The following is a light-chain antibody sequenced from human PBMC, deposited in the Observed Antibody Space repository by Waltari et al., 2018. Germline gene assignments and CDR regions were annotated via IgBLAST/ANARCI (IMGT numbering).Light chain of an antibody. J-gene: IGLJ3*02. CDR3: QSYDTSLSVV. CDR2: GGS. CDR1: GSNIGAGYD. Sequence: QSVLTQPPSVSGAPGQRVTISCTGSGSNIGAGYDVHWYQQLPRAAPKLLIYGGSTRPLGVPDRFFGSTSGTSASRAITGLQAEDEADYYCQSYDTSLSVVFGGGTKLTVL. V-gene: IGLV1-40*01.